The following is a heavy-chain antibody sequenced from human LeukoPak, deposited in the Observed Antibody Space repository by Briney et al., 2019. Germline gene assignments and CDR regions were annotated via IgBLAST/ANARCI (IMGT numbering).Heavy chain of an antibody. CDR2: ISGSGGST. CDR3: AKVGRATTITHFDY. J-gene: IGHJ4*02. V-gene: IGHV3-23*01. CDR1: GFTFSSYA. D-gene: IGHD5-12*01. Sequence: GGSLRLSCAASGFTFSSYAMSWVRQAPGKGLEWVSGISGSGGSTYYADSVKGRFTISRDNSKNTLCLQMNSLRAEDTAVYYCAKVGRATTITHFDYWGQGTLVTVSS.